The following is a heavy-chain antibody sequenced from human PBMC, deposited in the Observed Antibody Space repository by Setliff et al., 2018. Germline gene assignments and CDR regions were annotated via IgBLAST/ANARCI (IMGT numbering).Heavy chain of an antibody. CDR3: AKPQVELRWGFES. Sequence: GGSLRLSCAASGFTFSTYAMSWVRQAPGKGLEWVSTIYSGDRNTFYTDSVKGRLTIFRDGSKNTLYLQMTSLRAEDTAVYYCAKPQVELRWGFESWGQGTPGTV. CDR2: IYSGDRNT. V-gene: IGHV3-23*03. J-gene: IGHJ4*02. CDR1: GFTFSTYA. D-gene: IGHD1-7*01.